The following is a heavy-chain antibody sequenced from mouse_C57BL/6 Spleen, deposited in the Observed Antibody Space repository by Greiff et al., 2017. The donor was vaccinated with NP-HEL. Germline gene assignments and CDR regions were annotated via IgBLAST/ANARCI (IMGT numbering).Heavy chain of an antibody. J-gene: IGHJ2*01. CDR3: ARMDELGYFDY. CDR1: GYTFTSYW. D-gene: IGHD4-1*01. CDR2: IHPNSGST. V-gene: IGHV1-64*01. Sequence: QVQLQQPGAELVKPGASVKLSCKASGYTFTSYWMHWVKQRPGQGLEWIGMIHPNSGSTNYNEKFKSKATLTVDKSSSTAYMQLSSLTSEDSAVYYCARMDELGYFDYWGQGTTLTVSS.